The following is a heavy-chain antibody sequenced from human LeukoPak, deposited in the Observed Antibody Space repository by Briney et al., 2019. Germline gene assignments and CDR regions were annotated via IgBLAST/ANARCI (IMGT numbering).Heavy chain of an antibody. V-gene: IGHV4-59*01. CDR3: ARAGLQGNWFDP. Sequence: PSETLSLTCTVSGGSISSDYWSWIRQPPGKGLEWVGYIYYSGSTNYNPSLKSRVTISVDTSKNQFSLKLSSVTAADTAVYYCARAGLQGNWFDPWGQGTLVTVSS. CDR1: GGSISSDY. CDR2: IYYSGST. J-gene: IGHJ5*02.